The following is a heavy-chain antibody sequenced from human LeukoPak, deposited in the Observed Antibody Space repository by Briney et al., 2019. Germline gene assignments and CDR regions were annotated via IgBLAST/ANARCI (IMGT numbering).Heavy chain of an antibody. D-gene: IGHD2-8*02. CDR2: INHSGST. CDR1: GYSISSGYY. V-gene: IGHV4-38-2*02. Sequence: SETLSLTCTVSGYSISSGYYWGWIRQPPGKGLEWIGEINHSGSTNYNPSLKSRVTISVDTSRNQFSLKLSSVTAADTAVYYCATGDFDYWGQGTLVTVSS. J-gene: IGHJ4*02. CDR3: ATGDFDY.